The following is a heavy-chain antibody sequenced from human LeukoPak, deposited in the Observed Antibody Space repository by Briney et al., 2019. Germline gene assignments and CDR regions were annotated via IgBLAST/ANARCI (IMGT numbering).Heavy chain of an antibody. J-gene: IGHJ6*03. V-gene: IGHV1-69*05. CDR3: ASRIYVEQDGHPVVTEDYYYYMDV. CDR2: IIPIFGTA. Sequence: SVKVSCKASGGTFSSYAISWVRQAPGQGLEWMGGIIPIFGTANYAQKFQGRVTITTDESTSTAYMELSSLRSEDTAVYYCASRIYVEQDGHPVVTEDYYYYMDVWGKGTTVTVSS. CDR1: GGTFSSYA. D-gene: IGHD4-23*01.